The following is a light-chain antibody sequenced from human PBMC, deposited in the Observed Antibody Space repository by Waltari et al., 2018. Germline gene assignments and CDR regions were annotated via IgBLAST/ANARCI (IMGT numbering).Light chain of an antibody. Sequence: DLQMTQSPSSLSASVGHRVTITCRASQGISSCLAWYQQKPGKAPELLIYAASSFQSGVPSRFSGSGSGTDFTLTISSLQPEDFATYYCQQAYSFPLTFGGGTKVEIK. J-gene: IGKJ4*01. CDR1: QGISSC. CDR3: QQAYSFPLT. CDR2: AAS. V-gene: IGKV1-12*01.